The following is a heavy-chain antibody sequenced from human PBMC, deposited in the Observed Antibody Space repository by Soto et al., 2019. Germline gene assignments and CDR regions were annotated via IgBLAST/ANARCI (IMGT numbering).Heavy chain of an antibody. D-gene: IGHD2-15*01. J-gene: IGHJ4*02. V-gene: IGHV3-48*01. CDR1: GFSFSSYS. CDR3: AILLCVGCSGHPPVDY. Sequence: EVQVVESGGGLVQPGGSLRLSCAASGFSFSSYSMNWVRQAPGKGLEWVSFISTASSYIYYADSVKGRFTISRDNAKNSLYLQMNSLRAEDTDVYYCAILLCVGCSGHPPVDYWGQGTLVTVSS. CDR2: ISTASSYI.